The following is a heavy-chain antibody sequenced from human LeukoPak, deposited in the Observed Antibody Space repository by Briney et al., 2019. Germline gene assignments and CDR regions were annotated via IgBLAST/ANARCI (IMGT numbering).Heavy chain of an antibody. D-gene: IGHD6-19*01. CDR2: IYYSGST. CDR3: ARVGIAVAGTGY. Sequence: ASETLSLTCTVSGGSISSYYWSWIRQPPGKGLEWIGYIYYSGSTNYNPSLKSRVTISVDTSKNQFSLKLSSVTAADTAVYYCARVGIAVAGTGYWGQGTLVTVSS. J-gene: IGHJ4*02. V-gene: IGHV4-59*08. CDR1: GGSISSYY.